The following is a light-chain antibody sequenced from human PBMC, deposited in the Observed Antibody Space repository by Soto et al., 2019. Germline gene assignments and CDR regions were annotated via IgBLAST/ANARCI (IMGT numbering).Light chain of an antibody. Sequence: QSVLTQPASVSGSPGQSITISCTGTSSDVGGYNYVSRYQQHPGKAPKLMIYEVSNRPIGVSNRFSGSKSGNTASLTISGLQAEDEADYYCSSYTSSSTYVFGTGTKVTVL. J-gene: IGLJ1*01. CDR2: EVS. CDR3: SSYTSSSTYV. V-gene: IGLV2-14*01. CDR1: SSDVGGYNY.